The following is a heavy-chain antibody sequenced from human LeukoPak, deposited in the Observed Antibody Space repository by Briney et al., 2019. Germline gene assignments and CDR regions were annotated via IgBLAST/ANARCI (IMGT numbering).Heavy chain of an antibody. D-gene: IGHD6-19*01. J-gene: IGHJ4*02. Sequence: ASVEVSCKASGYTFTGYYLHWVRQAPGQGLEWMGCVNPNSGDTNYAQKFQGRVTMTRDTSTSTVYMELSSLRSEDTAVYYCAREDRQLQCAYWGQGTLVTVSS. CDR3: AREDRQLQCAY. V-gene: IGHV1-2*02. CDR1: GYTFTGYY. CDR2: VNPNSGDT.